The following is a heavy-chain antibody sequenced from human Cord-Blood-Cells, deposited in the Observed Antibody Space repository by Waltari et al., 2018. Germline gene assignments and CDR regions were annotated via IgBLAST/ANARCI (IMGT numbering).Heavy chain of an antibody. Sequence: QLQLQESGPGLVKPSETLSLTCTVSGGSISSSSYYWGWVRLPPGKGLEWIGSIYYSGSTYYNPSLKSRVTISVDTSKNQFSLKLSSVTAADTAVYYCARRDSSSWYYYYYGMDVWGQGTTVTVSS. CDR3: ARRDSSSWYYYYYGMDV. CDR2: IYYSGST. D-gene: IGHD6-13*01. J-gene: IGHJ6*02. V-gene: IGHV4-39*01. CDR1: GGSISSSSYY.